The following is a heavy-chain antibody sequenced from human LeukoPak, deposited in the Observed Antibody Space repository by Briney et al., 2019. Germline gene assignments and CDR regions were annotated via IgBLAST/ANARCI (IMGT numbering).Heavy chain of an antibody. Sequence: GGSLRLSCAASGFTFSGYYMTWIRQAPGKGLEWVSYISSGATTIYYADSVKGRFTISRDNAKNSLYLQINSLRVEDTAMYYCAREGHSSSSDYWGQGTLVTVSS. J-gene: IGHJ4*02. CDR1: GFTFSGYY. V-gene: IGHV3-11*04. CDR2: ISSGATTI. D-gene: IGHD6-6*01. CDR3: AREGHSSSSDY.